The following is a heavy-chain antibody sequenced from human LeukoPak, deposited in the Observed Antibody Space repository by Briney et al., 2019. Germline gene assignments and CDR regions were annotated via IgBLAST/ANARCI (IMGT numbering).Heavy chain of an antibody. CDR2: ISAYNGNT. D-gene: IGHD3-9*01. V-gene: IGHV1-18*01. CDR3: ARQVYAYYDILTGYSGQPYYFDY. J-gene: IGHJ4*02. CDR1: GYTFTSYG. Sequence: GASVKVSCKASGYTFTSYGISWVRQAPGQGLERMGWISAYNGNTNYAQKLQGRVTMTTDTSTSTAYMELRSLRSDDTAVYYCARQVYAYYDILTGYSGQPYYFDYWGQGTLVTVSS.